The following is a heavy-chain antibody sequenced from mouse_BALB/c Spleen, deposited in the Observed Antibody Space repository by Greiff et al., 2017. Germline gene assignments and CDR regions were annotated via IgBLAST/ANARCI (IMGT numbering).Heavy chain of an antibody. CDR2: INPGSGGT. CDR3: AREGDYDYAMDY. CDR1: GYAFTNYL. D-gene: IGHD2-4*01. V-gene: IGHV1-54*01. Sequence: QVQLQQSGAELVRPGTSVKVSCKASGYAFTNYLLEWVKQRPGQGLEWIGVINPGSGGTNYNEKFKGKATLTADKSSSTAYMQLSSLTSDDSAVYFCAREGDYDYAMDYWGQGTSVTVSS. J-gene: IGHJ4*01.